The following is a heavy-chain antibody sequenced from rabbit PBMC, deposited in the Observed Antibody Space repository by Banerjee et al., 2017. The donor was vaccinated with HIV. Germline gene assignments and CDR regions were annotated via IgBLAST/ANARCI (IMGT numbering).Heavy chain of an antibody. Sequence: QSLEESGGDLVKPGASLTLTCKASGFDFSSSYYMCWVRQAPGKGLEWIGCINTGSSGSTYYASWAKGRFTISKTSSTTVTLQMTSLTAADTATYFCARDNAAYEDYTFNLWGQGTLVTVS. CDR1: GFDFSSSYY. V-gene: IGHV1S40*01. J-gene: IGHJ4*01. CDR3: ARDNAAYEDYTFNL. D-gene: IGHD6-1*01. CDR2: INTGSSGST.